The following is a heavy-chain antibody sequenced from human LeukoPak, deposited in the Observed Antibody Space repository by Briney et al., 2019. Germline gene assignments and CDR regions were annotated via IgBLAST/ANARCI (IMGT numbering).Heavy chain of an antibody. Sequence: SETLSLTCTVSGYSISSGYYWGWIRQPPGKGLEWIGEINHSGSTNYNPSLKSRVTISVDTSKNQFSLKLSSVTAADTAVYYCARDLGAIGNWFDPWGQGTLVTVSS. J-gene: IGHJ5*02. CDR1: GYSISSGYY. CDR3: ARDLGAIGNWFDP. D-gene: IGHD1-26*01. CDR2: INHSGST. V-gene: IGHV4-38-2*02.